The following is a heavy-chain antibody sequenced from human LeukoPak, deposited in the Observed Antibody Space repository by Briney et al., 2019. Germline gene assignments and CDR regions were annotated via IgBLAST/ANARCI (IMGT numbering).Heavy chain of an antibody. CDR3: AKDLGYGDPNYFDY. CDR2: ISGSGGST. D-gene: IGHD4-17*01. J-gene: IGHJ4*02. Sequence: HTGGSLRLSCAASGFTFSSYAMSWVRQAPGKGLEWVSAISGSGGSTYYADSVEGRFTISRDNSKNTLYLQMNSLRAEDTAVYYCAKDLGYGDPNYFDYWGQGTLVTVSS. V-gene: IGHV3-23*01. CDR1: GFTFSSYA.